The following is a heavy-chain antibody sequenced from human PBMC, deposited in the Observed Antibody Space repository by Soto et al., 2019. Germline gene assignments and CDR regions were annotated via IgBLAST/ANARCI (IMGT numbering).Heavy chain of an antibody. V-gene: IGHV3-66*01. CDR3: ARERRGDGNAEL. D-gene: IGHD1-7*01. J-gene: IGHJ4*02. Sequence: DVQVVESGGGLVLPGGSLRLSCAASGFTVSTSRMSWFRQAPGKGLEWVSVIYSGGNTYYADSVKGRFTISRDNSQNTLYIQMNMLSAADTAVYYCARERRGDGNAELWGQGTLITVSS. CDR2: IYSGGNT. CDR1: GFTVSTSR.